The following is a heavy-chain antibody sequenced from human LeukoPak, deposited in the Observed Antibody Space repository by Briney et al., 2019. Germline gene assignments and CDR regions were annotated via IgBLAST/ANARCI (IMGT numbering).Heavy chain of an antibody. D-gene: IGHD3-22*01. CDR3: ARVGYDSSGYYFDN. J-gene: IGHJ4*02. CDR2: ILPFLGQA. Sequence: SVKVSCKASGGTFSTHPISWVRQAPGQSLEWMGGILPFLGQANFAQTFQDRLTITADKSTTTVYMELSSLRAADTAVYYCARVGYDSSGYYFDNWGQGTLVTVSS. CDR1: GGTFSTHP. V-gene: IGHV1-69*06.